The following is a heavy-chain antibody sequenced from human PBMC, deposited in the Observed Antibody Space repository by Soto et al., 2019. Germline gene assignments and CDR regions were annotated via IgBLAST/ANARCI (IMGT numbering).Heavy chain of an antibody. J-gene: IGHJ6*03. D-gene: IGHD3-3*01. Sequence: SETLSLTCAVYGGSFSGYYWSWIRQPPGKGLEWIGEINHSGSTNYNPSLKSRVTISVDTSKNQFSLKLSSVTAADTAVYYCARGLYDFWSGYSSYYMDVWGKGTTVTVSS. CDR3: ARGLYDFWSGYSSYYMDV. CDR1: GGSFSGYY. V-gene: IGHV4-34*01. CDR2: INHSGST.